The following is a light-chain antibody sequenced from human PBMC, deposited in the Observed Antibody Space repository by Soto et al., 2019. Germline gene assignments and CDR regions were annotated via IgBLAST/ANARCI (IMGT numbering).Light chain of an antibody. V-gene: IGKV3-11*01. CDR2: DAS. Sequence: EILLTQSPATLSLSPGERATLSCRAGQTISNYLAWYQQKPGQAPGLLIYDASNRATDIPARFSGSGSGTDFTLTISSLEPDDFAVYYCQHGGAFGPGTKVEIK. CDR1: QTISNY. CDR3: QHGGA. J-gene: IGKJ3*01.